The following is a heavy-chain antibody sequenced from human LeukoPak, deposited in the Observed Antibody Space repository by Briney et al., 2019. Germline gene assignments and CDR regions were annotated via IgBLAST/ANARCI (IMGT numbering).Heavy chain of an antibody. V-gene: IGHV4-34*01. CDR2: ISHSGST. D-gene: IGHD5-18*01. Sequence: SETLSLTCAVYGGSFSDYFWSWIRQPPGKGLEWVGEISHSGSTTYNPSLRSRVTISGDTSKKQFSLKLSSVTAADTAVYYCARHLGYSQFDYWGQGTLVTVSS. J-gene: IGHJ4*02. CDR3: ARHLGYSQFDY. CDR1: GGSFSDYF.